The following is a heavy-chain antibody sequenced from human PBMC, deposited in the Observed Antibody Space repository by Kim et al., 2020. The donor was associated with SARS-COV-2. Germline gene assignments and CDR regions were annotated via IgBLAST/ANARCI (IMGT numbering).Heavy chain of an antibody. Sequence: SETLSLTCSVSGGSISNYWSWFRQPPGKGLEWIGYIYYTGNTNYNPSLESRVSISIDTSKNQFSLHLTSVTAADTAMYYCARRDSNGFYSLWGQGPRAT. V-gene: IGHV4-59*01. D-gene: IGHD3-22*01. CDR2: IYYTGNT. CDR1: GGSISNY. J-gene: IGHJ4*02. CDR3: ARRDSNGFYSL.